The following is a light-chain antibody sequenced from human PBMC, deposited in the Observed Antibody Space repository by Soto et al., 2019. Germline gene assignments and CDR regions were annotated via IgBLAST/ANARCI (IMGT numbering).Light chain of an antibody. Sequence: DIQMTQSPSTLSASVGDRVTITCRASQTISSWLAWYQQKPGKAPNLLIYDASTLERGVPSRFSGTGSGKEFTLTIDRLKPDDFATYYCQQYHTYSITLGQGTRLEIK. CDR2: DAS. CDR1: QTISSW. V-gene: IGKV1-5*01. J-gene: IGKJ5*01. CDR3: QQYHTYSIT.